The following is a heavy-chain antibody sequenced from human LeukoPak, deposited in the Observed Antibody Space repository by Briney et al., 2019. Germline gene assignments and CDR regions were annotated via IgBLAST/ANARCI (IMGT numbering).Heavy chain of an antibody. Sequence: GGSLRLSCAASGFTFSSYWMHWVRQDPGKGLVWVSHIKSDGTSTSYADSVRGRFTISRDNAKNTLYLQMNSLRAEDTAVYFCARDRYYGIDVWGRGTTVAVSS. J-gene: IGHJ6*02. CDR3: ARDRYYGIDV. CDR2: IKSDGTST. CDR1: GFTFSSYW. V-gene: IGHV3-74*01.